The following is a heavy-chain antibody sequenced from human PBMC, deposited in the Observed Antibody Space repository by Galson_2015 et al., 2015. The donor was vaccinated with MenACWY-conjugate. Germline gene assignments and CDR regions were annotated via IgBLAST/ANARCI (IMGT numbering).Heavy chain of an antibody. CDR2: IYDSGTT. CDR3: ARDYTSGYVFDY. J-gene: IGHJ4*02. CDR1: GGSASSSGYY. Sequence: ETLSLTCTVSGGSASSSGYYWTWIRQPPGQGLEWIGLIYDSGTTKYNPSLKGRVTISLDTSKNQVSLKLSSVTAADTAVYYCARDYTSGYVFDYWGQGTLVTVSS. D-gene: IGHD3-22*01. V-gene: IGHV4-61*08.